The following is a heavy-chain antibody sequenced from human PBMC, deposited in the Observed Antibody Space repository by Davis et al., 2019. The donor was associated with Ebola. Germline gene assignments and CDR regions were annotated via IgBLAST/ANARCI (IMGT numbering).Heavy chain of an antibody. Sequence: GESLKISCAASGFTFSSYAMHWVRQAPGKGLEWVAVISYDGSNKYYADSVKGRFTISRDNAKNSLYLQMNSLRAEDTAVYYCARRSGSYWGQGTLVTVSS. V-gene: IGHV3-30-3*01. CDR2: ISYDGSNK. J-gene: IGHJ4*02. CDR3: ARRSGSY. D-gene: IGHD1-26*01. CDR1: GFTFSSYA.